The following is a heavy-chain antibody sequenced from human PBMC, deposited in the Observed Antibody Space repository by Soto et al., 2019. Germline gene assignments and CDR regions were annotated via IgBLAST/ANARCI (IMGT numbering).Heavy chain of an antibody. CDR3: ARESEDLTSNFDY. CDR1: GFTFTGYS. Sequence: PGGSLRLSCAASGFTFTGYSMNWVRQAPGKGLEWVSSISSTTNYIYYADSMKSRFTVSRDNAKNSVYLEMNSLSAEDTAVYYCARESEDLTSNFDYWGQGTLVTVS. J-gene: IGHJ4*02. CDR2: ISSTTNYI. V-gene: IGHV3-21*01.